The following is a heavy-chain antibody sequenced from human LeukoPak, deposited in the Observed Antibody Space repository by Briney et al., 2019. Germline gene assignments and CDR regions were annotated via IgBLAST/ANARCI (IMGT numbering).Heavy chain of an antibody. D-gene: IGHD3-22*01. J-gene: IGHJ3*02. CDR2: IYPVDSDT. CDR1: GYSFTSYW. Sequence: GESLKISCKGSGYSFTSYWIGWVRQIPGKGLEWVGIIYPVDSDTRYSPFFQGQVTISADKSISTAYLQWSSLKASDTAMYYCARPPYYYDSSGYNDAFDIWGQGTMVTVSS. V-gene: IGHV5-51*01. CDR3: ARPPYYYDSSGYNDAFDI.